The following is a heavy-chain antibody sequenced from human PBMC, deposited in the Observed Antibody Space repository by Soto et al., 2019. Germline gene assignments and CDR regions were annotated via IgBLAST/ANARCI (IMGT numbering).Heavy chain of an antibody. V-gene: IGHV3-23*01. J-gene: IGHJ4*02. Sequence: EVQLLESGGGLVQPGGSLRLSCAASGFTFSSYAMSWVRQAPGKGLEWVSAISGSGGSTYYADSVKGRFTISRDNSKNTLYLQMNSLRAEDTAVYYCAKGPPLEYCSGGSCSRLFDYWGQGTLVTVSS. D-gene: IGHD2-15*01. CDR1: GFTFSSYA. CDR2: ISGSGGST. CDR3: AKGPPLEYCSGGSCSRLFDY.